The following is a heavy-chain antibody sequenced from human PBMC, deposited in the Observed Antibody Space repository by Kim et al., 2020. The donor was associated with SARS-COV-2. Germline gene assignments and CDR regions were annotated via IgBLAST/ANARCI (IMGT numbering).Heavy chain of an antibody. V-gene: IGHV3-21*01. CDR3: ARDRNSVKTTAGWGYYYGMDV. CDR2: ISTSSSYI. CDR1: GFTFSSYS. J-gene: IGHJ6*02. Sequence: GGSLRLSCAASGFTFSSYSMNWVRQAPGKGLEWVSSISTSSSYIYYADSVKGRFTISRDNAKNSLYLQMNSLRAEDTAVYYCARDRNSVKTTAGWGYYYGMDVWGQGTTVTVSS. D-gene: IGHD4-4*01.